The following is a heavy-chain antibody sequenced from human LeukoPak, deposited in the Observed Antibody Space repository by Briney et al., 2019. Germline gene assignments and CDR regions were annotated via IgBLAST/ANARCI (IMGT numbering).Heavy chain of an antibody. D-gene: IGHD5-12*01. CDR3: ARGPLHVALSSGSLKWLDP. V-gene: IGHV1-69*05. Sequence: ASVTVSCKVSGGSFRSSTFAWVRQAPGRGLEWMGGTIPIFGAPNYALEFQGRATITTDESTSTVYMELSSLTSEDTAIYYCARGPLHVALSSGSLKWLDPWGQGSLVTVSS. J-gene: IGHJ5*02. CDR2: TIPIFGAP. CDR1: GGSFRSST.